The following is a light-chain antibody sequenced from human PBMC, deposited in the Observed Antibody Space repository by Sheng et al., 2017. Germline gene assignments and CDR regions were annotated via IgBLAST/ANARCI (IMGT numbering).Light chain of an antibody. CDR3: QQYGNSPET. CDR1: QSVSSY. V-gene: IGKV3-11*01. Sequence: EVVLTQSPATLSLSPGDRAILSCRASQSVSSYLAWYQQKPGQAPRLLIYDASNRATGIPARFSGSGSGTDFTLTISSLEPEDFVVYFCQQYGNSPETFGQGTKVEMK. CDR2: DAS. J-gene: IGKJ1*01.